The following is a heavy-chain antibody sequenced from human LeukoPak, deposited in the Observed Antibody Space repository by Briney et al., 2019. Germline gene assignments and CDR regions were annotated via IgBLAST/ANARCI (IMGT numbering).Heavy chain of an antibody. CDR3: AVYSSNYWFDP. J-gene: IGHJ5*02. CDR1: GYIFTTYY. CDR2: IAPGDSYT. V-gene: IGHV5-10-1*04. Sequence: GESLKISCKGSGYIFTTYYTSRVRQMPGKGLEWMGRIAPGDSYTNYSPSFQGQVTISADKSISTAYLQWSSLKASDTAMYYCAVYSSNYWFDPWGQGTLVTVSS. D-gene: IGHD2-2*01.